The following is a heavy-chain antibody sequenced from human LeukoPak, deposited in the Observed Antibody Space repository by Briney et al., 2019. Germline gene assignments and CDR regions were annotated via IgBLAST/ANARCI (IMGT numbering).Heavy chain of an antibody. CDR3: LRGRGWYLDL. CDR1: GFTFSTAW. V-gene: IGHV3-7*01. Sequence: EAGGSLRLSCAASGFTFSTAWMFWVRQAPGKGLEWMATIKQDGSEKHYLDSVKGRFTISRDNAENSLYLQMNSLRAEDTAVYSCLRGRGWYLDLWGRGTQVTVSS. J-gene: IGHJ2*01. CDR2: IKQDGSEK.